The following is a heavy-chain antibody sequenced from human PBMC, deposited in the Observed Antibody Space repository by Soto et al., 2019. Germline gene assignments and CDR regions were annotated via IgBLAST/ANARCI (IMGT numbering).Heavy chain of an antibody. V-gene: IGHV2-5*01. D-gene: IGHD3-22*01. CDR1: GFSLSTSGVG. CDR2: IYWNDDK. Sequence: QITLKESGPTLVKPTQPLTLTCTFSGFSLSTSGVGVGWIRQPPGKALEWLALIYWNDDKRYSPSLKSRLTITKDTSKNQVVLTMTNMDPVDTATYYCARDSSGYYYWYFDLWGRGTLVTVSS. J-gene: IGHJ2*01. CDR3: ARDSSGYYYWYFDL.